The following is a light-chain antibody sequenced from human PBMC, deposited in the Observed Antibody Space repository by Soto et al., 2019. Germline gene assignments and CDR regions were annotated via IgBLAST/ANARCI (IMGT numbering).Light chain of an antibody. Sequence: EIVLTQSPGTLSLSPGERATLSCRASQSVSSSYLAWYQQKPGQAPRLLIYGASSMATGIPDRFSGSGSGTDFALTISRLEPEDFAVYYCQQYGSSPRMYTFGQGTKLEIK. J-gene: IGKJ2*01. V-gene: IGKV3-20*01. CDR1: QSVSSSY. CDR3: QQYGSSPRMYT. CDR2: GAS.